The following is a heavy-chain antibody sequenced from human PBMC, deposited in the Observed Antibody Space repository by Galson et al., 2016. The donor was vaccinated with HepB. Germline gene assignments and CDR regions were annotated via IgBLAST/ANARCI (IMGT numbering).Heavy chain of an antibody. CDR1: GFTFSSFA. J-gene: IGHJ6*03. D-gene: IGHD1-20*01. Sequence: SLRLSCAASGFTFSSFAMAWVRQAPGKGLEWVSAIDGDSGYTYYADSVKGRFTISSDNSQNTLYLQMNSLRAEDTAEYYCAKDVGDRFITVYYYMDVWGKGTTVTVSS. V-gene: IGHV3-23*01. CDR2: IDGDSGYT. CDR3: AKDVGDRFITVYYYMDV.